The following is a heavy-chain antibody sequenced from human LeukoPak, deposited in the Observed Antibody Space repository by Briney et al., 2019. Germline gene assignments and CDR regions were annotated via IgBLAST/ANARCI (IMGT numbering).Heavy chain of an antibody. V-gene: IGHV3-21*01. D-gene: IGHD6-6*01. J-gene: IGHJ2*01. CDR2: ISSSSSYI. CDR3: AKSQYSSSFNWYFDL. Sequence: GGSLRLSCAASGFTYSSYSMNWVRQAPGKGLEWVSSISSSSSYIYYADSVKGRFTISRDNAKNSLYLQMNSLRAEDTAVYYCAKSQYSSSFNWYFDLWGRGTLVTVYS. CDR1: GFTYSSYS.